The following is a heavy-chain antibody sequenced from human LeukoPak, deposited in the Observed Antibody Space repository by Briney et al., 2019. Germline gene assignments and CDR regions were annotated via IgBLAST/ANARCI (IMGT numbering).Heavy chain of an antibody. J-gene: IGHJ4*02. V-gene: IGHV4-34*01. CDR2: INHSGST. D-gene: IGHD3-16*01. CDR1: GGSFSGSY. Sequence: PSETLSLTCAVYGGSFSGSYWSWIRQPPGKGLEWMGEINHSGSTNYNPSLKSRVTISVDTSKNQFSLKLSSVTAADTAVYYCARASKGEQDGLIGGFDYWGQGTLVTVSS. CDR3: ARASKGEQDGLIGGFDY.